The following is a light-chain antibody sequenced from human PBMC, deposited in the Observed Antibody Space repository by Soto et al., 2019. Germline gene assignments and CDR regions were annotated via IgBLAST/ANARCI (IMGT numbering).Light chain of an antibody. J-gene: IGLJ2*01. CDR3: SSYAGNHILV. CDR2: EGT. CDR1: SSDIGAYNS. Sequence: QSALTQPPSESGSPGQSVTISCTGTSSDIGAYNSVSWYQQYPGKAPKLMIYEGTNRPSGVPDRFSGSKSGNTASLTVSGLQAEDEGDYYCSSYAGNHILVFGGGTKLTVL. V-gene: IGLV2-8*01.